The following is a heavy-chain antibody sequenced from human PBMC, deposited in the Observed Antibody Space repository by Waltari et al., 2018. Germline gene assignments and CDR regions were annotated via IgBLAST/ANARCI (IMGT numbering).Heavy chain of an antibody. CDR1: GFNFETYT. D-gene: IGHD2-21*02. CDR3: VGNVATSGDYGYSDH. CDR2: ISWNRASI. J-gene: IGHJ4*02. Sequence: EVYLVESGGALVQPGRSLRLSCAASGFNFETYTMLWVRQAPGKGMEWVAGISWNRASIGYADSVRGRFTISRDNAKKALSLHMDSLRPEDTALYFCVGNVATSGDYGYSDHWGQGTLVTVSS. V-gene: IGHV3-9*01.